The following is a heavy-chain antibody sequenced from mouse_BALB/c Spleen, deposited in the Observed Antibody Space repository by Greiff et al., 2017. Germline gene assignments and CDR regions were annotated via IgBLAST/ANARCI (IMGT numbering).Heavy chain of an antibody. CDR2: ISSGSSTI. CDR3: TRDLTD. CDR1: GFTFSSFG. J-gene: IGHJ3*01. D-gene: IGHD1-1*01. Sequence: EVNVVESGGGLVQPGGSRKLSCAASGFTFSSFGMHWVRQAPEKGLEWVAYISSGSSTIYYADTVKGRFTISRDNPKNTLFLQMTSLRSEDTAMYYCTRDLTDWGQGTLVTVSA. V-gene: IGHV5-17*02.